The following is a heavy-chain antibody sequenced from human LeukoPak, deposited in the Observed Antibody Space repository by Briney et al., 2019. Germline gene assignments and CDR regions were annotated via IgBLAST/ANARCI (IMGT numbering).Heavy chain of an antibody. J-gene: IGHJ4*02. V-gene: IGHV3-53*01. D-gene: IGHD5-18*01. CDR2: IYSGGST. CDR3: ARDAKYSYGIDY. Sequence: GGSLRLSCAASGFTFSSYAMSWVRQAPGKGLEWVSVIYSGGSTYYADSVKDRFTIPRDNSKNTLYLQMNSLRAEDTAVYYCARDAKYSYGIDYWGQGTLVTVSS. CDR1: GFTFSSYA.